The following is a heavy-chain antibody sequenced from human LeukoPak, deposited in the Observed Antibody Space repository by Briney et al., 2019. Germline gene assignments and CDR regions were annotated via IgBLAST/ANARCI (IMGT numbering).Heavy chain of an antibody. D-gene: IGHD3-16*02. CDR2: IYYSGST. Sequence: SETLSLTCTVSGGSISSSSYYWGWIRQPPGNGLEWIGSIYYSGSTNYNPSLKSRVTISVDTSKNQFSLKLSSVTAADTAVYYCARRLSWSLSAWYYWGQGTLVTVSS. V-gene: IGHV4-39*07. CDR3: ARRLSWSLSAWYY. J-gene: IGHJ4*02. CDR1: GGSISSSSYY.